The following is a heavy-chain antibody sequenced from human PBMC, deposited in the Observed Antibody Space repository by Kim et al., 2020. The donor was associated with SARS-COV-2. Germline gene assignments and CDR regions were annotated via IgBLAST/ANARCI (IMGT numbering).Heavy chain of an antibody. D-gene: IGHD3-10*01. J-gene: IGHJ3*02. V-gene: IGHV3-33*01. CDR2: IWHDGSEE. CDR1: GFTFSSYA. Sequence: GGSLRLSCAASGFTFSSYAMHWVRQAPGKGLEWLAVIWHDGSEEYYADSVKGRFTISRDNSRNTLYLQVYSLRVDDTAVYYCATERGGNAFDIWGQGTM. CDR3: ATERGGNAFDI.